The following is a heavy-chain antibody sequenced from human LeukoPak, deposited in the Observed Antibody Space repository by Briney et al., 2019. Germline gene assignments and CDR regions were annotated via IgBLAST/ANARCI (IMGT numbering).Heavy chain of an antibody. Sequence: GGSLRLSCAASGFTFSSYAMSWVRQAPGKGLEWVSAISGSGGSTYYADSVKGRFTISRDNSKNTLYLQMNSLRAEDTAVYYCAKDWLYYDILTGPLDYWGQGTLVTVSS. CDR3: AKDWLYYDILTGPLDY. V-gene: IGHV3-23*01. CDR2: ISGSGGST. D-gene: IGHD3-9*01. J-gene: IGHJ4*02. CDR1: GFTFSSYA.